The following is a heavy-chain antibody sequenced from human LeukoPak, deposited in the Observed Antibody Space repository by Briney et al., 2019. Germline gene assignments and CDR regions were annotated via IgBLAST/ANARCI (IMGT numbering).Heavy chain of an antibody. V-gene: IGHV4-30-4*01. Sequence: SETLSLTCTVSGGSISSGDYYWSWIRQPPGKGLEWIGYTYYSGSTYYNPSLKSRVTISVDTSKNQFSLKLSSVTAADTAVYYCARDSSSWYAFDYWGQGTLVTVSS. CDR2: TYYSGST. CDR1: GGSISSGDYY. J-gene: IGHJ4*02. D-gene: IGHD6-13*01. CDR3: ARDSSSWYAFDY.